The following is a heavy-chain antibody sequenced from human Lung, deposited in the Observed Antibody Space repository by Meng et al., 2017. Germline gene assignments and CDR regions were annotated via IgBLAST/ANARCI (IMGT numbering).Heavy chain of an antibody. CDR1: GGSFSTHT. Sequence: QGQVVQAGAEVKKPGDAVKVACKTSGGSFSTHTFSWVRQAPGQGLEWMGGLIAVFDKTKAAPRFQDRVTFTADESTSTAYMELSSLTFDDTAVYFCARGRRNEPLFDYWGQGTLVTVSS. V-gene: IGHV1-69*13. J-gene: IGHJ4*02. CDR2: LIAVFDKT. CDR3: ARGRRNEPLFDY. D-gene: IGHD1-14*01.